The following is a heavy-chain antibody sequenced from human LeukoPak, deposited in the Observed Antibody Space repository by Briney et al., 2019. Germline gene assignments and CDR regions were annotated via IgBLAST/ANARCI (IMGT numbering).Heavy chain of an antibody. Sequence: GGSLRLSCAASGFTFSSYAMSWVRQAPGKGLEWVSAISGSGGNTFYYADSVKGRFTISRDNSKNTLYLQMNSLRAEDTAVYYCAKGLYAFDIWGQGTMVTVSS. CDR2: ISGSGGNT. J-gene: IGHJ3*02. CDR1: GFTFSSYA. CDR3: AKGLYAFDI. V-gene: IGHV3-23*01.